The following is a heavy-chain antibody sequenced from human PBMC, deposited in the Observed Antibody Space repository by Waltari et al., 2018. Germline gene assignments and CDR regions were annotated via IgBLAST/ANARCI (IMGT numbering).Heavy chain of an antibody. CDR1: GGSFSGYY. Sequence: QVQLQQWGAGLLKPSETLSLTCAVYGGSFSGYYWIWFRPPPGKGLEWIGEINHSGSTNYNPSLKSRVTISVDTSKNQFSLKLSSVTAADTAVYYCARTGIAAAGTPFDYWGQGTLVTVSS. CDR2: INHSGST. D-gene: IGHD6-13*01. CDR3: ARTGIAAAGTPFDY. J-gene: IGHJ4*02. V-gene: IGHV4-34*01.